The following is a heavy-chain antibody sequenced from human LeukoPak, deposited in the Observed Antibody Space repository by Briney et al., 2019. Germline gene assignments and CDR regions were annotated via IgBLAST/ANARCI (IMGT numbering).Heavy chain of an antibody. D-gene: IGHD6-6*01. V-gene: IGHV1-69*05. Sequence: GASVKVSCKASGCTFSSYAVSWVRQASGQGLELMGMIIPIFGTANYSQKFQGRVTITTDESTSTAHMELSSLRSEDTAVYYCAREGSSSSYYYYYMDVWGKGTTVTV. CDR2: IIPIFGTA. CDR3: AREGSSSSYYYYYMDV. CDR1: GCTFSSYA. J-gene: IGHJ6*03.